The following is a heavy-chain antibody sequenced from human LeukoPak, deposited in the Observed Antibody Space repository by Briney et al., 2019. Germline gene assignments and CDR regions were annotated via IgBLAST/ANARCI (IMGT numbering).Heavy chain of an antibody. Sequence: GSLRLSCAASGFTFSSHGMSWIRQPPGKGVEWIGEINHSGSTNYNPPLKSRVTISVDTSKNQFSLKLSSVTAADTAVYYCARGGLWFGELQPFDYWGQGTLVTVSS. CDR2: INHSGST. D-gene: IGHD3-10*01. J-gene: IGHJ4*02. V-gene: IGHV4-34*01. CDR1: GFTFSSHG. CDR3: ARGGLWFGELQPFDY.